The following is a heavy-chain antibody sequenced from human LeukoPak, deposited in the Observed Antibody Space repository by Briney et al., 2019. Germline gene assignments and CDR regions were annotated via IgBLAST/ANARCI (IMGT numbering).Heavy chain of an antibody. J-gene: IGHJ4*02. Sequence: PGGSLRLSCAGSGFILSNAWMSWVRQAPGKGLEWVARIKSKTDGGTTDYAAPVKGRFTSSRDDSKNTLYLQMDSLKTEDTAVYYCTRGVAILNYFDYWGQGTLVTVFS. CDR1: GFILSNAW. CDR2: IKSKTDGGTT. V-gene: IGHV3-15*01. CDR3: TRGVAILNYFDY.